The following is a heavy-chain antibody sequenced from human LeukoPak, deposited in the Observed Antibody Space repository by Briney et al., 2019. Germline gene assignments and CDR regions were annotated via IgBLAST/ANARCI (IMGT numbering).Heavy chain of an antibody. J-gene: IGHJ4*02. V-gene: IGHV3-7*01. CDR1: GFSFKTDG. Sequence: GGSLRLSCVASGFSFKTDGMTWVRQVPGKGLEWVANVGRDGSEKNYVDSVEGRFTISRDNAKKSLDLEMNSLRVEDTALYYCAKVGTWELQRVFENWGQGTLVTVSS. CDR3: AKVGTWELQRVFEN. CDR2: VGRDGSEK. D-gene: IGHD1-1*01.